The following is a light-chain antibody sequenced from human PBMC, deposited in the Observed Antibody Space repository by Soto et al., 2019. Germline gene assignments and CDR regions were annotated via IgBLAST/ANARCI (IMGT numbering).Light chain of an antibody. Sequence: QSVLTQPPPVSAAPGQKVTISCSGSSANIGGNYVSWYQHIPGTAPKLVIYDSDKRPSEIPDRFSGSKSGTSATLDITGLQTGDEADSYCGAWDGSLSVVLFGGGTKLTVL. CDR2: DSD. CDR3: GAWDGSLSVVL. V-gene: IGLV1-51*01. CDR1: SANIGGNY. J-gene: IGLJ2*01.